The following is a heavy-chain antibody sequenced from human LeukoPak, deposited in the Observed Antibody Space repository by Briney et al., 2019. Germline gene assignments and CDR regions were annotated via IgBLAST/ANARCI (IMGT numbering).Heavy chain of an antibody. CDR2: IYYSGST. CDR1: GGSISSSGYF. V-gene: IGHV4-39*01. D-gene: IGHD2-15*01. CDR3: ARHFAPESATHHYYFDC. J-gene: IGHJ4*02. Sequence: SETLSLTCTVSGGSISSSGYFWGWIRQPPGKWLEWIGSIYYSGSTYYNPSLKSRVAISVDTSKNELSLKLTSVTAADTAVYYCARHFAPESATHHYYFDCWGQGTLVSVSS.